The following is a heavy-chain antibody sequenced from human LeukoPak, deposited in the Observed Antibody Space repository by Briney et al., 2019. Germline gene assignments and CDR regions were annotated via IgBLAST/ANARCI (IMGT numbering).Heavy chain of an antibody. Sequence: SETLSLTCAVYGGSFSGYYWSWIRQPPGKGLERIGEINHSGSTNYHPSLKSRVTISVDTSKNQFSLKLSSVTAADTAVYYCARRRRGYCSGGSCYFDYWGQGTLVTVSS. CDR2: INHSGST. J-gene: IGHJ4*02. CDR1: GGSFSGYY. V-gene: IGHV4-34*01. D-gene: IGHD2-15*01. CDR3: ARRRRGYCSGGSCYFDY.